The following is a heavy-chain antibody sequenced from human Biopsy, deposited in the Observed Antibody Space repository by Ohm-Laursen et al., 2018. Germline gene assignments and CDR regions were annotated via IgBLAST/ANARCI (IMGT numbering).Heavy chain of an antibody. J-gene: IGHJ6*02. V-gene: IGHV3-9*01. Sequence: SLRLSCAASGFTFGDYAMHWVRQVPGRGLEWVSSLNWDSSSIGYVDSVKGRFTISRDNAKNSLYLQMNSLRAEDSALYYCAKDWKYFAGSGGMDAWGQGTTVTVSS. CDR3: AKDWKYFAGSGGMDA. CDR2: LNWDSSSI. CDR1: GFTFGDYA. D-gene: IGHD1-7*01.